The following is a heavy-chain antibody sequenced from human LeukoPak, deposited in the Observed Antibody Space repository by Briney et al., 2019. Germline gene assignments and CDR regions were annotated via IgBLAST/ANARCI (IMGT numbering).Heavy chain of an antibody. CDR3: TTVGPTGTTMHAFDI. V-gene: IGHV3-15*01. CDR1: GFTFSNAW. CDR2: IKSKTDGGTT. Sequence: GGSLRLSCAASGFTFSNAWMSWVRQAPGKGLEWVGRIKSKTDGGTTDYAAPVKGRFTISRDDSRNTLYLQMNSLKTEDTAVYYCTTVGPTGTTMHAFDIWGQGTMVTVSS. J-gene: IGHJ3*02. D-gene: IGHD1-7*01.